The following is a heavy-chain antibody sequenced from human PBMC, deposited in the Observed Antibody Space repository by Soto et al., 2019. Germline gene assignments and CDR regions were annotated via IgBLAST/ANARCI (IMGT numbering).Heavy chain of an antibody. V-gene: IGHV3-66*01. CDR2: LYSGGGT. CDR1: GLSVSNNY. J-gene: IGHJ4*02. CDR3: ARSEYSYGHFEY. D-gene: IGHD5-18*01. Sequence: EVQLVESGGGLVQPGGSLRLSCAASGLSVSNNYIAWVRQAPGEGLEWVSVLYSGGGTHFADSVKGRFTISRDNSKNTVYLQMNSLRAGDTAVYYCARSEYSYGHFEYWGQGTLVTVSS.